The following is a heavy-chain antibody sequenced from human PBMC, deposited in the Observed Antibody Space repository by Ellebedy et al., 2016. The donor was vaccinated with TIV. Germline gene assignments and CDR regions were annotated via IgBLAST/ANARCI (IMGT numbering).Heavy chain of an antibody. CDR2: TSGSGLST. Sequence: GESLKISCAASGFTFSSYAMSWVRQAPGKGLEWVSGTSGSGLSTNYADSVKGRFTISRDNAKNSLYLQMNSLRDEDTAVYYCARDKDVVTMVYAPPNGMDVWGQGTTVTVSS. CDR3: ARDKDVVTMVYAPPNGMDV. J-gene: IGHJ6*02. CDR1: GFTFSSYA. V-gene: IGHV3-23*01. D-gene: IGHD2-8*01.